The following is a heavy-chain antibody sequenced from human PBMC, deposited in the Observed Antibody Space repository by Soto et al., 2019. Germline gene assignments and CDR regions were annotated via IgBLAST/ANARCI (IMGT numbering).Heavy chain of an antibody. CDR1: GFTFSSYW. J-gene: IGHJ1*01. D-gene: IGHD1-7*01. Sequence: PGGSVRLSCVASGFTFSSYWMHWVRQAPGKGLVWVSQIKNDGTSTTYADSVKGRFTVSRDNAKNTLYLQMNSLRDEDTAVYYCATPTPLSGNTCVQPCGQGTLVTVYS. CDR2: IKNDGTST. CDR3: ATPTPLSGNTCVQP. V-gene: IGHV3-74*03.